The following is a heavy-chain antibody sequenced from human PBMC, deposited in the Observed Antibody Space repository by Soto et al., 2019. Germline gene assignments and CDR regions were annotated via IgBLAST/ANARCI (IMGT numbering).Heavy chain of an antibody. V-gene: IGHV3-33*01. Sequence: PGGSLRLSCAASGFTFSSYGMHWVRQAPGKGLEWVAVIWYDGSNKYYADSVKGRFTISRDNSKNTLYLQMNSLRAEDTAVYYCARDAHLGRYYGMDVWGQGTTVTVSS. CDR3: ARDAHLGRYYGMDV. CDR2: IWYDGSNK. CDR1: GFTFSSYG. J-gene: IGHJ6*02.